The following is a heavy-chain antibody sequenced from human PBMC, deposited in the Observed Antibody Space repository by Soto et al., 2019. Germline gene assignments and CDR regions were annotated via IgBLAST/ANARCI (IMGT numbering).Heavy chain of an antibody. CDR1: GYGFTTYG. J-gene: IGHJ4*02. CDR2: ISAPNGTT. D-gene: IGHD1-1*01. Sequence: QIHLVQSGAEVKKPGASVKVSCKGSGYGFTTYGITWVRQAPGQGLEWMAWISAPNGTTNYAQKLQGRDTVTRDTSTSTAYVELRGLRSDDTAVYYCARGRYGDYWGQGALVNVSS. V-gene: IGHV1-18*01. CDR3: ARGRYGDY.